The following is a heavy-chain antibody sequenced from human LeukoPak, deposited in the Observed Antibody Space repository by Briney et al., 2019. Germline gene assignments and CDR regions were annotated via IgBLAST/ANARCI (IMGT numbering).Heavy chain of an antibody. CDR2: IYYSGST. D-gene: IGHD5-18*01. CDR3: ARFVRGYSYGYAEDAFDM. Sequence: PSETLSLTCTVSGGSISSSSYYWGWIRQPPGKGLEWTGSIYYSGSTYYNPSLKSRVTISVDTSKNQFSLKLSSVTAGDTAVYYCARFVRGYSYGYAEDAFDMWGQGTMVTVSS. CDR1: GGSISSSSYY. V-gene: IGHV4-39*01. J-gene: IGHJ3*02.